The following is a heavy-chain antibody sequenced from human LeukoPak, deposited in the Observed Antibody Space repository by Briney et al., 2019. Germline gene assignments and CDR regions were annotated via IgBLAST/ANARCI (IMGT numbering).Heavy chain of an antibody. CDR1: GYTFTGYY. CDR3: ARDTFKYYYYYGMDV. J-gene: IGHJ6*02. CDR2: INPNSGGT. Sequence: ASVKVSCKASGYTFTGYYMHWVRQAPGQGLEWMGWINPNSGGTNYAQKFQGWVTMTRDTSISTAYMELSRLRSDDTAVYYCARDTFKYYYYYGMDVWGQGTTVTVSS. V-gene: IGHV1-2*04.